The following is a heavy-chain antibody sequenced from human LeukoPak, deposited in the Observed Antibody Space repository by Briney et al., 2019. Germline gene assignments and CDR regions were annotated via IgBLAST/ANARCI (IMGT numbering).Heavy chain of an antibody. J-gene: IGHJ4*02. CDR2: ISAYNGNT. CDR3: ARESGGLYYYDSSGLFDY. D-gene: IGHD3-22*01. V-gene: IGHV1-18*01. CDR1: GYTFTSYG. Sequence: ASVKVSCKASGYTFTSYGISWVRQAPGQGLEWMGWISAYNGNTNYAQKLQGRVTMTADTSTSTAYMELRSLRSDDTAVYYCARESGGLYYYDSSGLFDYWGQGTLVTVSS.